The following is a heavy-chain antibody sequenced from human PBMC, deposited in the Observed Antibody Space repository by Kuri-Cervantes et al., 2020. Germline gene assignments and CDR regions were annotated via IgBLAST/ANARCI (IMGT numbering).Heavy chain of an antibody. D-gene: IGHD6-19*01. J-gene: IGHJ6*03. CDR3: ARVSSGWYYSYYYYMDV. V-gene: IGHV3-7*04. CDR2: IKQDGSEK. CDR1: GFTFSSYG. Sequence: GGSLRLSCAASGFTFSSYGMHWVRQAPGKGLEWVANIKQDGSEKYYVDSVKGRFTIPRDNAKNSLYLQMNSLRAEDTAVYYCARVSSGWYYSYYYYMDVWGKGTTVTVSS.